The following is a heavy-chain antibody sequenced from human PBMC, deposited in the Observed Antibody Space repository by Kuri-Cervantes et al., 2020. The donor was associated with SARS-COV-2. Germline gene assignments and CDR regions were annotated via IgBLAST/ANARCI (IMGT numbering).Heavy chain of an antibody. Sequence: GESLKISCAASGFTVSSNYMSWVRQAPGKGLEWVAKISQDGSDKSYMDSVNGRFTISRDNAKNSLFLQMNRLRAEDTAVYYCAKGLILDWGQGTVVTVSS. D-gene: IGHD2-15*01. CDR3: AKGLILD. CDR1: GFTVSSNY. V-gene: IGHV3-7*03. J-gene: IGHJ4*02. CDR2: ISQDGSDK.